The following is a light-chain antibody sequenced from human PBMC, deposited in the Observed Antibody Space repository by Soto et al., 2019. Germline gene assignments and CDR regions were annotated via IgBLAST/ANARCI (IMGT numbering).Light chain of an antibody. V-gene: IGLV2-11*01. J-gene: IGLJ2*01. CDR3: CSYAGSYTLV. CDR2: DVN. Sequence: QSALTQPRSVSGSPGQSVTLSCTGTSIDVGGYHYVSWYQHHPGKAPKIIIYDVNKRPSGVPDRFSGSKSGNTASLTISGLQTEDEADYYCCSYAGSYTLVFGGGTKVTVL. CDR1: SIDVGGYHY.